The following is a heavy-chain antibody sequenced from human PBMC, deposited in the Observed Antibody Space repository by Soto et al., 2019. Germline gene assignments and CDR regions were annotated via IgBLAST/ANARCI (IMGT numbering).Heavy chain of an antibody. D-gene: IGHD5-12*01. J-gene: IGHJ3*02. V-gene: IGHV4-34*01. Sequence: SETLSLTCAVYGGSFSGYYWSWIRQPPGKGLEWIGEINHSGSTNYNPSLKSRVTLSVDTSKNQFSLKLSSVTAADTAVYYCARISVAAVVKHIMSSGYISDAFDIWGQGTMVTVSS. CDR3: ARISVAAVVKHIMSSGYISDAFDI. CDR1: GGSFSGYY. CDR2: INHSGST.